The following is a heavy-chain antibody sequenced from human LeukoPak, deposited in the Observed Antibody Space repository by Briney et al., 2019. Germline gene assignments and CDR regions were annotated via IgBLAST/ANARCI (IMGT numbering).Heavy chain of an antibody. CDR2: INPNSGGT. D-gene: IGHD3-22*01. V-gene: IGHV1-2*02. CDR1: GYTFTDYY. J-gene: IGHJ4*02. CDR3: ARVRGYSSGYEYYFDY. Sequence: ASVKVSCKASGYTFTDYYMHWVRQAPGQGLEWMGWINPNSGGTNYAQKFQGRVTMTRDTSISTAYMELSRLRSDDTAVYYCARVRGYSSGYEYYFDYWGQGTLVTVSS.